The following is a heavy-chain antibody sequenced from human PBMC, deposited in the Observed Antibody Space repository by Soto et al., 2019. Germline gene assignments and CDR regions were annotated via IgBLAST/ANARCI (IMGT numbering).Heavy chain of an antibody. CDR1: GFTFSSYA. D-gene: IGHD1-1*01. Sequence: EVQLLESGGGLVQPGGSLRLSCAASGFTFSSYAMSWVRQAPGKGLEWVSVISGSGDSTYYADSVKGRFTISRDNSKSTLYRQMNSLRAEDTAVYYCAKRATGTYFDYWGQGTLVTVSS. CDR2: ISGSGDST. CDR3: AKRATGTYFDY. V-gene: IGHV3-23*01. J-gene: IGHJ4*02.